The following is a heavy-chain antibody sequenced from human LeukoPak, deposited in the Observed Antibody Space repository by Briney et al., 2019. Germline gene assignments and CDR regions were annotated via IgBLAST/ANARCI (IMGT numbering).Heavy chain of an antibody. CDR1: GGSISSGDYY. CDR3: ARGEYCGGDCYGYYRPPANWFDP. V-gene: IGHV4-30-4*01. D-gene: IGHD2-21*02. J-gene: IGHJ5*02. Sequence: SETLSLTCTVSGGSISSGDYYWSWIRQPPGKGLEWIGYIYNRGSTYYDPPLKSRSTISVDTSKNQFSLKLSTLTAADTAVYYCARGEYCGGDCYGYYRPPANWFDPWGQGTLVTVSS. CDR2: IYNRGST.